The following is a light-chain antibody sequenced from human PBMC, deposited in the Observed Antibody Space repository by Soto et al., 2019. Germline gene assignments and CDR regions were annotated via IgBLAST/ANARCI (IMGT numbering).Light chain of an antibody. V-gene: IGLV2-14*03. Sequence: QSVLTQPASVSGSPGQSIAISCTGTSIDVGNYNFVSWYQQHPGKAPKLMIYDVSNRPSGISNRFSGSKSGNTASLTISGLQAEDEADYYCCSYTTSSTYVFGTGTKVTVL. CDR2: DVS. CDR1: SIDVGNYNF. J-gene: IGLJ1*01. CDR3: CSYTTSSTYV.